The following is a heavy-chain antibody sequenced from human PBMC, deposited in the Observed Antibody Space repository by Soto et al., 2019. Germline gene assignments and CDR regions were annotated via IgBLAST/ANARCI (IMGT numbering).Heavy chain of an antibody. Sequence: ASVKVSCKASGYTFTSYGSRWVRQAPGQGLERMGWISAYNGNTNYAQKLQGRVTMTTDTSTSTAYMELRSLRSDDTAVYYCARDRYCSSTSCLNWFDPWGQGTLVTVSS. D-gene: IGHD2-2*01. V-gene: IGHV1-18*01. CDR2: ISAYNGNT. CDR3: ARDRYCSSTSCLNWFDP. CDR1: GYTFTSYG. J-gene: IGHJ5*02.